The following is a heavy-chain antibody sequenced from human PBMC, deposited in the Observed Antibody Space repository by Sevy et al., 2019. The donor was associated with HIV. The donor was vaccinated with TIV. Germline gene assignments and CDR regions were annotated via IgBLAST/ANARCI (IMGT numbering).Heavy chain of an antibody. CDR3: AKWDADRRWFFDY. D-gene: IGHD1-26*01. CDR1: GFTFSSYN. Sequence: GGSLRLSCVASGFTFSSYNMNWVRQAPGKGLEWVSSISSSSSYVYHADSVKGRFTISRDNAKNSLYLKMNSLSAEDTAVYYCAKWDADRRWFFDYWGQGTLVTVSS. V-gene: IGHV3-21*06. CDR2: ISSSSSYV. J-gene: IGHJ4*02.